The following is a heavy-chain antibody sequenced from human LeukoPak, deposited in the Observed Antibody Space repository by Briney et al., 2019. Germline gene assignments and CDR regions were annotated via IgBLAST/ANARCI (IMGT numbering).Heavy chain of an antibody. CDR1: GFTVSTDH. J-gene: IGHJ4*02. D-gene: IGHD1-26*01. V-gene: IGHV3-53*01. CDR2: LYSSGTT. CDR3: ARVWELSFDY. Sequence: GGSLRLSCAASGFTVSTDHMSWVRQAPGKGLEWVSVLYSSGTTSHAASVKGRFTISRDNSKNTVYLQMNSLGAEDTAVYYCARVWELSFDYWGQGTLVTVSS.